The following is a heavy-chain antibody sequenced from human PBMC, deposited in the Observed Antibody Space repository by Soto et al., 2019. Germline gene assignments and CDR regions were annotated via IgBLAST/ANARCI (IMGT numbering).Heavy chain of an antibody. CDR2: ISGSDGST. CDR1: GFTFSDYY. Sequence: GGSLRLSCAASGFTFSDYYMSWIRQAPGKGLEWVSTISGSDGSTFYADSVKGRFTISRDSSKSTLSLQMNSLRAEDTALYYCATHLRIAARSFDYWGRGAQVTVSS. V-gene: IGHV3-23*01. CDR3: ATHLRIAARSFDY. D-gene: IGHD6-6*01. J-gene: IGHJ4*02.